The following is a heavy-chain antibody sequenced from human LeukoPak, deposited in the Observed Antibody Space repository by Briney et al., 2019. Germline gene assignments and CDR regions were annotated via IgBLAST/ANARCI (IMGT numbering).Heavy chain of an antibody. Sequence: GGSLRLSCAASGFTFSSSAMSWVRQVPGKGLEWVAVISYDGSNKYYADSVKGRFTISRDNSKNTLYLQMNSLRAEDTAVYYCAAREYYYDSSGYYQDAFDIWGQGTMVTVSS. D-gene: IGHD3-22*01. CDR3: AAREYYYDSSGYYQDAFDI. CDR1: GFTFSSSA. V-gene: IGHV3-30-3*01. CDR2: ISYDGSNK. J-gene: IGHJ3*02.